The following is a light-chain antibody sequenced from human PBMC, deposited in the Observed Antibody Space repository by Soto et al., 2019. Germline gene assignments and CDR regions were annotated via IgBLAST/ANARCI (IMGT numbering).Light chain of an antibody. CDR2: DAS. Sequence: EIVMTQSPATLSVSPGERATLSCRASQSVSSYLAWYQQKPGQAPRLLIYDASNRATGIPARFSGSGSGTDFTLTISSLEPEDFAVYCCQQRSNWPQVTFGQGTRLEIK. J-gene: IGKJ5*01. CDR1: QSVSSY. CDR3: QQRSNWPQVT. V-gene: IGKV3-11*01.